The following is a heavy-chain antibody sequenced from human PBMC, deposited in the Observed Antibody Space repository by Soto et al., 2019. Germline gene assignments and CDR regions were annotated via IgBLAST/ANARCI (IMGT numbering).Heavy chain of an antibody. V-gene: IGHV3-30-3*01. Sequence: GGSLRLSCAASGFTFSSYAMHWVRQAPGTGLEWVAVISYDGSNKYYADSVKGRFTISRDNSKNTLYLQMNSLRAEDTAVYYCARVEWGTPEWLYPLDYWGQGTLVTVSS. CDR3: ARVEWGTPEWLYPLDY. CDR2: ISYDGSNK. CDR1: GFTFSSYA. J-gene: IGHJ4*02. D-gene: IGHD3-3*01.